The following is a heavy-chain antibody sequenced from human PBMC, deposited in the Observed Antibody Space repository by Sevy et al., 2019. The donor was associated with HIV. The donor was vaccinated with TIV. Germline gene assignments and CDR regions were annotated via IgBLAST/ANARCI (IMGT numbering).Heavy chain of an antibody. V-gene: IGHV3-53*01. J-gene: IGHJ4*02. CDR2: VYSVGSR. CDR3: AREADYYGSGSSYYFDY. CDR1: GFTVSSNY. D-gene: IGHD3-10*01. Sequence: GGSLRLSCAASGFTVSSNYMSWVRQAPGKGLEWVSVVYSVGSRYYGDSVRGRFSISGDNSENTLYLQMNSLRAEDTAVYYCAREADYYGSGSSYYFDYWGQGTLVTVSS.